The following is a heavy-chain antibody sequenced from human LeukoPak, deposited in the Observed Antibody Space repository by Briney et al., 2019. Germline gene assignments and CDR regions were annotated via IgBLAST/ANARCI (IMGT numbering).Heavy chain of an antibody. CDR3: AREGGLRYFDWSSYYYYMDV. V-gene: IGHV1-18*01. Sequence: ASVKVSCKASGYTFTSYGISWVRQAPGQGLEWMGWISAYNGNTNYAQKLQGRVTMTTDTSTSTAYMELRSLRSDDTAVYYCAREGGLRYFDWSSYYYYMDVWGKGTTVTVSS. CDR2: ISAYNGNT. D-gene: IGHD3-9*01. J-gene: IGHJ6*03. CDR1: GYTFTSYG.